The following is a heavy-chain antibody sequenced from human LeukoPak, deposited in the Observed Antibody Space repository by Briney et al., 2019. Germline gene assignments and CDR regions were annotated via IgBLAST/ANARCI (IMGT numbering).Heavy chain of an antibody. CDR3: ASTPGVAAAGTLWWFDP. CDR2: IYYSGGT. CDR1: GGSIRSYY. J-gene: IGHJ5*02. D-gene: IGHD6-13*01. V-gene: IGHV4-59*01. Sequence: PSGTLSLTCTASGGSIRSYYWSWIRQPPVKGREWIGYIYYSGGTNYNPSLKSRVTISLDMSKDQVSLRLRSVTAADTAVYYCASTPGVAAAGTLWWFDPWGQGTLVTVSS.